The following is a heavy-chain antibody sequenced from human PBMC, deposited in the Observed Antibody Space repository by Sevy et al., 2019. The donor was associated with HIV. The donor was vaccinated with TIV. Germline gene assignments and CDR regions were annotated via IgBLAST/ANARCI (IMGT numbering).Heavy chain of an antibody. CDR3: ARVRKLLVGGSGFHSDY. V-gene: IGHV4-59*01. J-gene: IGHJ4*02. D-gene: IGHD3-22*01. CDR2: IYKNGNT. Sequence: SETLSLTCSVTNGSISSYYWSWIRQPPGKGLEWIGYIYKNGNTNYNPSLKSRVTMSIDTSHNQFFLRLTSVTAADTAIYYCARVRKLLVGGSGFHSDYWGQGHLVTVSS. CDR1: NGSISSYY.